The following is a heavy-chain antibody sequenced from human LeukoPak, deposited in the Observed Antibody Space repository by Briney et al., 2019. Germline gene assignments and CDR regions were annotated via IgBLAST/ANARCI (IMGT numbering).Heavy chain of an antibody. Sequence: GGSLRLSCATSGFTFSSYTMNWVRQAPGKGLEWISSILSDSGTTIHYADSVRSRFTISRDNAKNSLFLQMNSLRVEDTAVYYCVRGTSHPVWGQGTTVTVSS. CDR2: ILSDSGTTI. J-gene: IGHJ3*01. CDR1: GFTFSSYT. CDR3: VRGTSHPV. V-gene: IGHV3-48*04. D-gene: IGHD1-14*01.